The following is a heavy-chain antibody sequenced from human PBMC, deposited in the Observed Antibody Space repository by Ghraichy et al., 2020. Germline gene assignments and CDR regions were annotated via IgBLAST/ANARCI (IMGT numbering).Heavy chain of an antibody. CDR3: ARDFFGPDF. V-gene: IGHV3-48*02. CDR2: ISSSSGII. CDR1: GFTFSSYS. D-gene: IGHD3-3*01. J-gene: IGHJ4*02. Sequence: GGSLRLSCAASGFTFSSYSMNWVRQAPGKGLEWVSYISSSSGIIFYADSVKGRFTISRDNAKDSVYLQMSSLRDEDTAVYYCARDFFGPDFWGQGTLVTVSS.